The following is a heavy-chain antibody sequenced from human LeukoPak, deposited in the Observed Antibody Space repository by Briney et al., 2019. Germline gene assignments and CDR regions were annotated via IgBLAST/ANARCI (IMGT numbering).Heavy chain of an antibody. J-gene: IGHJ4*02. CDR3: ACRGEVGATSSFSPYFDY. CDR1: GYTFTSYG. V-gene: IGHV1-18*01. D-gene: IGHD1-26*01. Sequence: ASVKDSCKASGYTFTSYGISWVRQAPGQGLEWMGWISAYNGNTNYAQKIQGRVTMTTDTSTSTAYMELRSLRSDDTAVYYCACRGEVGATSSFSPYFDYWGQGTLVTVSS. CDR2: ISAYNGNT.